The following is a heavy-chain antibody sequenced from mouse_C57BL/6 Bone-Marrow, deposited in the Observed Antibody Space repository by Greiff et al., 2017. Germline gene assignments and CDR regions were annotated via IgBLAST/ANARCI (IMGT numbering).Heavy chain of an antibody. CDR1: GYAFSSYW. V-gene: IGHV1-80*01. CDR3: AREVPVFYAMDY. J-gene: IGHJ4*01. D-gene: IGHD2-14*01. Sequence: QVQLQQSGAELVKPGASVKISCKASGYAFSSYWMNWVKQRPGKGLEWIGQIYPGDGDTNYNGKFKGKATLTADKSSSTAYMQLSSLTSEDSAVYCCAREVPVFYAMDYWGQGTSVTVSS. CDR2: IYPGDGDT.